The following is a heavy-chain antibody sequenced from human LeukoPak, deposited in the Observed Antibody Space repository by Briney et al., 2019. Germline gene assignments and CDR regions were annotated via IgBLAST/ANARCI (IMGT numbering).Heavy chain of an antibody. Sequence: SETLSLTCTVSGGSISSYYWSWIRQPPGKGLEWIGSIYYSGGTNYSPSLKSRVSISVDTSKNQFSLKLSSVTAADTAVYYCARGGTQRTFDYWGQGTLVTVSS. CDR1: GGSISSYY. D-gene: IGHD1-14*01. CDR3: ARGGTQRTFDY. CDR2: IYYSGGT. V-gene: IGHV4-59*01. J-gene: IGHJ4*02.